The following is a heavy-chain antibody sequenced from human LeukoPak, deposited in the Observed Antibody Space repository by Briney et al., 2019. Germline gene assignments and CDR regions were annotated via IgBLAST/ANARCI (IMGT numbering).Heavy chain of an antibody. Sequence: ASVKVSCKASGYTFTGYYMHWVRQAPGQGLEWMGWINPNSGGTNYAQKFQGRVTMTRDTSISTAYMELSRLRSDDTAVYYCARDSDCSSTSCYSLYNWFDPWGQGTLVTVSS. CDR2: INPNSGGT. J-gene: IGHJ5*02. CDR1: GYTFTGYY. CDR3: ARDSDCSSTSCYSLYNWFDP. D-gene: IGHD2-2*01. V-gene: IGHV1-2*02.